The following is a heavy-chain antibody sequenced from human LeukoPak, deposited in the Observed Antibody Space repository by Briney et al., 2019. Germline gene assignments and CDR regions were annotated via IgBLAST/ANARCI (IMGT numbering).Heavy chain of an antibody. V-gene: IGHV3-33*01. J-gene: IGHJ4*02. D-gene: IGHD6-19*01. CDR3: ARARRSSGPNFFDY. Sequence: GRSLRLSCAASGFTFSSYGMHWVRQAPGKGLEWVAVIWYDGSNKYYADSVKGRFTISRDNAKNSLYLQMNSLRAEDTALYYCARARRSSGPNFFDYWGQGTLVTVSS. CDR1: GFTFSSYG. CDR2: IWYDGSNK.